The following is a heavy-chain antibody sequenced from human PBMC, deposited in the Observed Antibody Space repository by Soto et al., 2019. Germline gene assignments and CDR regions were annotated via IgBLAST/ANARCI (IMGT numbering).Heavy chain of an antibody. J-gene: IGHJ4*02. Sequence: SETLSLTCTVSGGSVSSGSYYWSWIRQPPGKGLEWIGYIYYSGSTNYNPSLKSRVTISVDTSKNQFSLKLSSVTAADTAVYYCAREVDTAMASGFDYWGQGTLVTVSS. CDR3: AREVDTAMASGFDY. CDR1: GGSVSSGSYY. CDR2: IYYSGST. D-gene: IGHD5-18*01. V-gene: IGHV4-61*01.